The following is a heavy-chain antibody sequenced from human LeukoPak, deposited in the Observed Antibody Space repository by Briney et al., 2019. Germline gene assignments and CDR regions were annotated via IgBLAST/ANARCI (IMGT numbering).Heavy chain of an antibody. D-gene: IGHD6-13*01. CDR2: ISGSGGST. J-gene: IGHJ1*01. Sequence: GGSLRLSCADSGFTFSSYAMSWVRQAPGKALEWVLAISGSGGSTYYADSVKGRFTISRDNSKNTLYLQMNSLRAEDTAVYYCAKANVGIRVAPAGKLGYWGQGILVTVSS. V-gene: IGHV3-23*01. CDR1: GFTFSSYA. CDR3: AKANVGIRVAPAGKLGY.